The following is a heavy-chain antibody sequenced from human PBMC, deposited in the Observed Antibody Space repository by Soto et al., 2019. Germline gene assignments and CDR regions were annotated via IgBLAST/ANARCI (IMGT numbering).Heavy chain of an antibody. D-gene: IGHD3-16*01. J-gene: IGHJ6*02. CDR3: ASRGPTYYYYGMDV. Sequence: SETLSLTCTVSGGSISSSGYYWGWIRQPPGKGLEWIGSIYYSGSTYYNPSLKSRVTISVDTSKNQFSLKLISVTAADTAVYYCASRGPTYYYYGMDVWGQGTTVTVSS. CDR1: GGSISSSGYY. V-gene: IGHV4-39*01. CDR2: IYYSGST.